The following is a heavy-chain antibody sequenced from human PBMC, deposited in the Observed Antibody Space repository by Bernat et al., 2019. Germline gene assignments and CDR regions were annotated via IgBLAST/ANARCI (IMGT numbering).Heavy chain of an antibody. J-gene: IGHJ2*01. CDR3: AKSSAWSHWYFDL. CDR1: GFNFKNFG. Sequence: EMQLLESGGGLVQPGGSLRLSCAASGFNFKNFGMSWVRQAPGKGLEWASPISSGGTTYYADSVKGRFTISRDNNNNTLYLQLNSLRVEDTAVYYCAKSSAWSHWYFDLWGRGTLVTVSS. D-gene: IGHD6-6*01. CDR2: ISSGGTT. V-gene: IGHV3-23*01.